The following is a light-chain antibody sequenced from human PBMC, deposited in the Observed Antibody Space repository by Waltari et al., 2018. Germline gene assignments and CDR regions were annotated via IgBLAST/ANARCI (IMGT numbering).Light chain of an antibody. Sequence: DIVMTQSPDSLAVSLGERATINCKSSQSVLYSSNNKNYLAWYQQKPGQPPKLLIYWASTRESGVPDRFNGSGSGTDFTLTISGLQAEDVAVYYCQQYYTTPYTFGQGTKLEIK. CDR3: QQYYTTPYT. J-gene: IGKJ2*01. CDR1: QSVLYSSNNKNY. CDR2: WAS. V-gene: IGKV4-1*01.